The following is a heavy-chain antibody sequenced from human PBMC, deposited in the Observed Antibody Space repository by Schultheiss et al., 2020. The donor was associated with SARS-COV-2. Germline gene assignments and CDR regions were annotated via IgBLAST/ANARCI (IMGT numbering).Heavy chain of an antibody. V-gene: IGHV3-30*11. J-gene: IGHJ4*02. CDR1: GFTFSSYA. D-gene: IGHD3-22*01. CDR2: ISYDGSNK. CDR3: AKGRTTMIVVAPFDY. Sequence: GGSLRLSCAASGFTFSSYAMHWVRQAPGKGLEWVAVISYDGSNKYYADSVKGRFTISRDNSKNTLYLQMNSLRAEDTAVYYCAKGRTTMIVVAPFDYWGQGTLVTVSS.